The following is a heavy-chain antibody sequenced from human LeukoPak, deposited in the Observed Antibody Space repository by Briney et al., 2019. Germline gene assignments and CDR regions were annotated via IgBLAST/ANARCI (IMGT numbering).Heavy chain of an antibody. CDR1: GYTFTSYD. CDR2: MNPNSGNT. V-gene: IGHV1-8*01. D-gene: IGHD3/OR15-3a*01. CDR3: ARALSWTTNSYYYMDV. Sequence: ASVKVSCKASGYTFTSYDINWVRQATGQGLEWMGWMNPNSGNTGYAQKFQNRVTMTKNTSITTAYMELSSLRSEDTAVYYCARALSWTTNSYYYMDVWGKGTPVTVSS. J-gene: IGHJ6*03.